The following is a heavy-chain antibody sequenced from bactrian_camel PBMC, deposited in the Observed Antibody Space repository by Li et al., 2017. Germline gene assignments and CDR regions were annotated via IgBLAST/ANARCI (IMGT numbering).Heavy chain of an antibody. J-gene: IGHJ6*01. CDR1: GDAYSPYC. D-gene: IGHD1*01. CDR2: FSQKSGVA. V-gene: IGHV3S6*01. Sequence: QVQLVESGGGSVQAGWSLGLSCLASGDAYSPYCMGWFRQAPGKEREGVALFSQKSGVAVYDNSVLDRFTISQDSAKNTLFLDINYLKPEDTGTYYCAVEARWRCIGLPPFGWSGQGTQVTVS. CDR3: AVEARWRCIGLPPFGW.